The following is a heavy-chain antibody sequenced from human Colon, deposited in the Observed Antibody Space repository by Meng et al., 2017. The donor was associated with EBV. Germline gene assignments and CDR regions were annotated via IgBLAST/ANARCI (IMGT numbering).Heavy chain of an antibody. V-gene: IGHV4-31*03. CDR2: IYYSGST. CDR3: ARVSSGWDYFDY. CDR1: CGSVSSGGYY. D-gene: IGHD6-19*01. J-gene: IGHJ4*02. Sequence: QVQLQEPGPGLVKPSQTLSLPCTVSCGSVSSGGYYWTWIRQHPGKGLEWFGHIYYSGSTFYNPSLKRRVIISIDTSKNQFSLNLRSVTAADTAVYYCARVSSGWDYFDYWGQGTLVTVSS.